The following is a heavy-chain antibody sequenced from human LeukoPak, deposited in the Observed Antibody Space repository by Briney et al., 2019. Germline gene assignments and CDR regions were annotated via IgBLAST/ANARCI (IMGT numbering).Heavy chain of an antibody. CDR2: INHSGST. D-gene: IGHD3-22*01. CDR3: ARASSSGYYWSVRYAFDI. CDR1: GGSISSSSYY. Sequence: PSETLSLTCTVSGGSISSSSYYWGWIRQPPGKGLEWIGEINHSGSTNYNPSLKSRVTILVDTSKNQFSLKLSSVTAADTAVYYCARASSSGYYWSVRYAFDIWGQGTMVTVSS. J-gene: IGHJ3*02. V-gene: IGHV4-39*07.